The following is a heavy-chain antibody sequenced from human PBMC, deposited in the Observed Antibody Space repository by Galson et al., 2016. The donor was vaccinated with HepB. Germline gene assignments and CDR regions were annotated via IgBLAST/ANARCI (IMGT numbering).Heavy chain of an antibody. J-gene: IGHJ6*02. CDR1: GFSFSSYW. CDR2: IKQDGSEK. D-gene: IGHD3-16*01. V-gene: IGHV3-7*01. Sequence: SLRLSCAGSGFSFSSYWMSWVRQAPGKGLEWVANIKQDGSEKFYGDSVKGRFTISRDNAKNSLYLQMNSLRGEDTAVYYCARDLGHPYGMDVWGQGTKVTVS. CDR3: ARDLGHPYGMDV.